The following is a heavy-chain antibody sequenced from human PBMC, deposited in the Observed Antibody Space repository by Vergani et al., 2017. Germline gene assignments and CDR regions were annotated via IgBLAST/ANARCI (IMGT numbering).Heavy chain of an antibody. V-gene: IGHV3-23*01. Sequence: EVQLLESGGGLVQPGGSLRLSCAASGVTFSSYAMSWVRQAPGKGLEWVSAISGSGGSTYYADSVNGRFTISRDNSKNTLYLQMNSLRAEDTAVYYCAKIPAATYYYYYIDVWGKGTTVTVSS. D-gene: IGHD2-2*01. CDR2: ISGSGGST. CDR1: GVTFSSYA. J-gene: IGHJ6*03. CDR3: AKIPAATYYYYYIDV.